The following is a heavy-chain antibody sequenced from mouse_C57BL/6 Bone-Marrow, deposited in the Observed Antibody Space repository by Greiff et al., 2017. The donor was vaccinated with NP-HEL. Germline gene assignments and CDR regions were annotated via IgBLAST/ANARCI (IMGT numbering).Heavy chain of an antibody. CDR1: GFTFSDYY. J-gene: IGHJ3*01. CDR3: ARHASSGGFAY. V-gene: IGHV5-12*01. CDR2: ISNGGGST. D-gene: IGHD3-2*02. Sequence: EVKLMESGGGLVQPGGSLKLSCAASGFTFSDYYMYWVRQTPEKRLEWVAYISNGGGSTYYPDTVKGRFTISRDNAKNTLYLQMSRLKSEDTAMYYCARHASSGGFAYWGQGTLVTVSA.